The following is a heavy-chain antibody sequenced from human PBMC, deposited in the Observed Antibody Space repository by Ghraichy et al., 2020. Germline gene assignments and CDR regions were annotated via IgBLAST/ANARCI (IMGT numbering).Heavy chain of an antibody. CDR3: AKEVVPDY. CDR2: ISGSGGST. CDR1: GFTFGSHG. D-gene: IGHD2-15*01. J-gene: IGHJ4*02. Sequence: GESLNISCAAAGFTFGSHGMSWFRQAPGKGLEWVSAISGSGGSTYYADSVKGRFTISRDNSKNTLILQMNSLRADDTAVYYCAKEVVPDYWGQGILVTVSS. V-gene: IGHV3-23*01.